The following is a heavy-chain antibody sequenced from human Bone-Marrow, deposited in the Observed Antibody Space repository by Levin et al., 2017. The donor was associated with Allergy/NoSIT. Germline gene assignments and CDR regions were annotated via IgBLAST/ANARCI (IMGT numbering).Heavy chain of an antibody. CDR2: IYYSGST. V-gene: IGHV4-59*01. CDR3: ARSPRGYSYVPDAFDI. D-gene: IGHD5-18*01. CDR1: GGSISSYY. Sequence: GSLRLSCTVSGGSISSYYWSWIRQPPGKGLEWIGYIYYSGSTNYNPSLKSRVTISVDTSKNQFSLKLRSVTAADTAVYYCARSPRGYSYVPDAFDIWGQGTMVTVSS. J-gene: IGHJ3*02.